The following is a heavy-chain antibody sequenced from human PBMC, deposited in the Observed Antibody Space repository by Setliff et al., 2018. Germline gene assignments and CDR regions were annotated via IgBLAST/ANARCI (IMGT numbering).Heavy chain of an antibody. CDR3: ARARYCSSTSCYYYYYMDV. CDR1: GFIFSDYY. J-gene: IGHJ6*03. V-gene: IGHV3-11*04. Sequence: GGSLRLSCAASGFIFSDYYMSWIRQAPGKGLECISYITSSGNTIYYADSVKGRFTISRDNAKNTLYLQMNSLRAEDTAVYYCARARYCSSTSCYYYYYMDVWGKGTTVTVSS. D-gene: IGHD2-2*01. CDR2: ITSSGNTI.